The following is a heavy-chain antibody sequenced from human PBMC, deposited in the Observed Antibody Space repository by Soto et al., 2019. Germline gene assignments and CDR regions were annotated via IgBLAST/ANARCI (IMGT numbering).Heavy chain of an antibody. D-gene: IGHD4-17*01. Sequence: SDTLDLSCAVSSGSVFIWDGVVILQPPGKGLEWIGYISYSGNTNYNPSLKSRVTMSVDTPKNQFSLRLSSVTTADTAVYSRASLRGSAGSAIDYRGQAT. V-gene: IGHV4-59*02. J-gene: IGHJ4*02. CDR3: ASLRGSAGSAIDY. CDR1: SGSVFIWD. CDR2: ISYSGNT.